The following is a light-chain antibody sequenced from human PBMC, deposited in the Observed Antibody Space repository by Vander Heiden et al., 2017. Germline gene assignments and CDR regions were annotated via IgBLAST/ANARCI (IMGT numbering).Light chain of an antibody. CDR1: QSLLHRNGYNY. Sequence: DIVVTQSPLSLPVTPGEPASISCRSSQSLLHRNGYNYFHWFLQKPGQSPQLLIYWGSNRASGVPDRFSGSGSGRYFTLQISRVEAEDVGVYYCIQALQTPYTFGQGTKLVIK. CDR2: WGS. CDR3: IQALQTPYT. J-gene: IGKJ2*01. V-gene: IGKV2-28*01.